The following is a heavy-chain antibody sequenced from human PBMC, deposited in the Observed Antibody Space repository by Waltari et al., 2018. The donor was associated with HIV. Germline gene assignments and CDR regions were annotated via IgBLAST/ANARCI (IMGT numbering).Heavy chain of an antibody. CDR2: INPSGYPT. CDR1: GYTFTNYY. D-gene: IGHD1-7*01. Sequence: QVQLVQSGAEVRKPGASVKVSCKASGYTFTNYYIHWVRQAPGQGLEWVGVINPSGYPTRSAQQFQGRVTMTRDVSTSTVFMEFSGLRSEDTAVYYCARDLLRVTGTIDLPHEQYYVMDVWGPGTTVIVSS. V-gene: IGHV1-46*01. CDR3: ARDLLRVTGTIDLPHEQYYVMDV. J-gene: IGHJ6*02.